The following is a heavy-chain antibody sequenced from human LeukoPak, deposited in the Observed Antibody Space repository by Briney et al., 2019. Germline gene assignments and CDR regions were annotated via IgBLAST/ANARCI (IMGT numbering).Heavy chain of an antibody. CDR3: ARDGVGQQLAHYYYYYGMDV. CDR1: GYTFTGYY. D-gene: IGHD6-13*01. J-gene: IGHJ6*02. CDR2: ISPNSGGT. Sequence: ASVKVSYKASGYTFTGYYMHWVRQAPGQGLEWMGWISPNSGGTNYAQKFHGRVTMTRDTSISTAYMELTGLRSDDTAVYYCARDGVGQQLAHYYYYYGMDVWGQGTTVTVSS. V-gene: IGHV1-2*02.